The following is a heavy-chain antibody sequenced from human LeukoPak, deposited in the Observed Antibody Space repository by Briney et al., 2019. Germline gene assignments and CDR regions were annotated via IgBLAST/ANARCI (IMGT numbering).Heavy chain of an antibody. D-gene: IGHD4-17*01. CDR2: IIPIFGTA. Sequence: ASVKVSCKASGGTFSSYAISWVRQAPGQGLEWMGGIIPIFGTANYAQKFQGRVTITADESTSTAYMELSSLRSEDTAVYYCARWDYGDYGNWFDPWGQGTLVTVSS. V-gene: IGHV1-69*01. CDR1: GGTFSSYA. J-gene: IGHJ5*02. CDR3: ARWDYGDYGNWFDP.